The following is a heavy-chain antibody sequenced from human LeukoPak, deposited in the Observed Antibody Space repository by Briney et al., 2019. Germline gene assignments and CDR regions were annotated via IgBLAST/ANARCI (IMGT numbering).Heavy chain of an antibody. Sequence: GGSLRLSSAASGFTVRDFAMGWVRQAPEKGLEWVSAISGDAHSTYYADSLKGRFTISRDNSKNTLYLQMNSLRAADTATYFCVKDAPLPFDFWGQGALVIVSS. CDR2: ISGDAHST. CDR1: GFTVRDFA. V-gene: IGHV3-23*01. J-gene: IGHJ4*02. CDR3: VKDAPLPFDF.